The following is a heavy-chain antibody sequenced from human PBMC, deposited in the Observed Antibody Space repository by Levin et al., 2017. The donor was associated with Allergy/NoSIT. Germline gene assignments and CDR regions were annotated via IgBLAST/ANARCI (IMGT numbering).Heavy chain of an antibody. V-gene: IGHV4-34*01. D-gene: IGHD6-19*01. CDR3: ARVLAVAGKGLDY. Sequence: SQTLSLTCAVYGGSFSGYYWSWIRQPPGKGLEWIGEINHSGSTNYNPSLKSRVTISVDTSKNQFSLKLSSVTAADTAVYYCARVLAVAGKGLDYWGQGTLVTVSS. CDR2: INHSGST. CDR1: GGSFSGYY. J-gene: IGHJ4*02.